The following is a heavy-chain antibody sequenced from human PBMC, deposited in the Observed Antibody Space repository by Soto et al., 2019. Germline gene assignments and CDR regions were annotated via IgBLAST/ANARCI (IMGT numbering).Heavy chain of an antibody. V-gene: IGHV3-23*01. Sequence: EVQLLESEGGLVQPGGSLRLSCAASGFTFSSYAMSWVRQAPGKGLGWVSAISGSGGSTYFADSVKGRFTISRDNSKNTLYLQMNSLRAEDTAIYYCAKQKTTVTRYDAFDIWGQGTMVTVSS. D-gene: IGHD4-17*01. CDR2: ISGSGGST. CDR1: GFTFSSYA. J-gene: IGHJ3*02. CDR3: AKQKTTVTRYDAFDI.